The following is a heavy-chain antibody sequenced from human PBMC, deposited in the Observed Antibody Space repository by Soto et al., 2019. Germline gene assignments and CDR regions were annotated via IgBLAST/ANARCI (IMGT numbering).Heavy chain of an antibody. D-gene: IGHD2-15*01. CDR2: INAGNGNT. J-gene: IGHJ5*02. CDR3: ARAYCSGGSCWAWSNWFDP. Sequence: GASVKVSCKASGYTFTSYAMHWVRQAPEQRLEWMGWINAGNGNTKYSQKFQGRVTITRDTSASTAYMELSSLRSEDTAVYYCARAYCSGGSCWAWSNWFDPWGQGTLVTVSS. V-gene: IGHV1-3*01. CDR1: GYTFTSYA.